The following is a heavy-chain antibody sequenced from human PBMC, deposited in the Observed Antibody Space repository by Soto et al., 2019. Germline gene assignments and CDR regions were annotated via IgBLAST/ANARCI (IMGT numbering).Heavy chain of an antibody. Sequence: SETLSLTCTVSGGSISSGDYYWSWIRQPPGKGLEWIGYIYYSGSTYYNPSLKSRVTISVDASKNQFSLKLSSVTAADTAVYYCAREVATTTYFDYWGQGTLVTVSS. D-gene: IGHD5-12*01. V-gene: IGHV4-30-4*01. CDR3: AREVATTTYFDY. CDR2: IYYSGST. CDR1: GGSISSGDYY. J-gene: IGHJ4*02.